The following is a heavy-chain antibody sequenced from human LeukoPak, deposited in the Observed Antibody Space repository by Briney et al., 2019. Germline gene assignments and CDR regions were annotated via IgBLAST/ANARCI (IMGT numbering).Heavy chain of an antibody. V-gene: IGHV3-11*06. CDR3: ARDGTGSNSGWYIH. J-gene: IGHJ4*02. CDR2: ISRSGSYT. D-gene: IGHD6-19*01. CDR1: GFTFSDYY. Sequence: PGGSLRLSCAASGFTFSDYYMSWIRQAPGKGLEWVSYISRSGSYTNYADSVKDRFTISRDNAQNSLYLQMNSLRAEDTAVYYCARDGTGSNSGWYIHWGQGALVTVSS.